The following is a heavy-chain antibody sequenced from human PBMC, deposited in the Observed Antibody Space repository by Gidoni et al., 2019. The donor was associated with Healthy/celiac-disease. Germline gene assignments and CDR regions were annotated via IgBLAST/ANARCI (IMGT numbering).Heavy chain of an antibody. Sequence: QVQLVESGGGVVQPGRSLRLSCAASGFTFSSYAMHWVRQAPGKGLEWVAVISYDGSNKYYADSVKGRFTISRDNSKNTLYLQMNSLRAEDTAVYYWAREFRYYDSSEAPLYYYYGMDVWGQGTTVTVSS. D-gene: IGHD3-22*01. V-gene: IGHV3-30-3*01. CDR1: GFTFSSYA. CDR2: ISYDGSNK. J-gene: IGHJ6*02. CDR3: AREFRYYDSSEAPLYYYYGMDV.